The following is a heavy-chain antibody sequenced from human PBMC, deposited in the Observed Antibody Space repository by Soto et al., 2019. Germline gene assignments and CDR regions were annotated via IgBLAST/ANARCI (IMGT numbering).Heavy chain of an antibody. J-gene: IGHJ4*02. CDR1: GYTFTSYG. CDR2: ISAYNGNT. V-gene: IGHV1-18*01. CDR3: ARAPDREKRGYSYGFTIYPPDY. Sequence: GTSVKVSCKASGYTFTSYGISWVRQAPGQGLEWMGWISAYNGNTNYAQKLQGRVTMTTDASTSTAYMELRSLRSDDTGVYYCARAPDREKRGYSYGFTIYPPDYWGQGTLVTVSS. D-gene: IGHD5-18*01.